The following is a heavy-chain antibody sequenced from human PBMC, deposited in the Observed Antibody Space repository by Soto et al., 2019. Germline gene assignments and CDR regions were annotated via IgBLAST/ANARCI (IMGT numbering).Heavy chain of an antibody. CDR2: MDQDGSER. D-gene: IGHD3-16*01. J-gene: IGHJ4*02. CDR3: VCGGNFFIY. V-gene: IGHV3-7*01. Sequence: PGGSLRLSCAASGFTCSTYWMTWVRQPPGKGLEWVANMDQDGSERYYVDSVRGRFTVSRDNAKNSLYLQMNSLRAEDTAVYYCVCGGNFFIYWGQGTLVTVSS. CDR1: GFTCSTYW.